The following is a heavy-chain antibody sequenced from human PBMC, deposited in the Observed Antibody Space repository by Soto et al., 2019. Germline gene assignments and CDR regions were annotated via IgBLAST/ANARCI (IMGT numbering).Heavy chain of an antibody. V-gene: IGHV3-21*01. CDR3: ARGTYYYDRSGYYAY. D-gene: IGHD3-22*01. CDR1: GFTFSSYS. Sequence: EVQLVESGGGLVKPGGSLRLSCAASGFTFSSYSMNWVRQAPGKGLEWVSSISSSSSYIYYADSVKGRFTISRDNAKNALYLQMNRLRAEDTAVYYCARGTYYYDRSGYYAYWGQGNLVTVSS. CDR2: ISSSSSYI. J-gene: IGHJ4*02.